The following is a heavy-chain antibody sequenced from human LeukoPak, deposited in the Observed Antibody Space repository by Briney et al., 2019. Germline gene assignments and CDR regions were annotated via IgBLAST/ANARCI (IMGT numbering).Heavy chain of an antibody. Sequence: GASVKVSCKASGGTFSSYAISWVRQAPGQGLEWMGRIIPIFGTANYAQKFQGRVTITTDESTSTAYMGLSSLRSEDTAVYYCARSSDIVVVVAATPFDYWGQGTLVTVSS. CDR2: IIPIFGTA. D-gene: IGHD2-15*01. CDR3: ARSSDIVVVVAATPFDY. V-gene: IGHV1-69*05. J-gene: IGHJ4*02. CDR1: GGTFSSYA.